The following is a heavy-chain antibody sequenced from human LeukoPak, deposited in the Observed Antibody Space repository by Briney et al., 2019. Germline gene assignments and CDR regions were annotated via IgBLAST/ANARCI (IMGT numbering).Heavy chain of an antibody. Sequence: SETLSLTCAVYGGSFSGYYWSWIRQPPGKGLEWIGEINHSGSTNYNPSLKSRATISVDTSKNQFSLKLSSVTAADTAVYYCARGLDVVLPDWGQGTLVTVSS. J-gene: IGHJ4*02. D-gene: IGHD2-8*02. CDR3: ARGLDVVLPD. CDR2: INHSGST. CDR1: GGSFSGYY. V-gene: IGHV4-34*01.